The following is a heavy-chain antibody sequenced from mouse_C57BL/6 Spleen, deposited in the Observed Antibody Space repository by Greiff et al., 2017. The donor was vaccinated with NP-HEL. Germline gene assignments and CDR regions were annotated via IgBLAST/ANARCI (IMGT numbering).Heavy chain of an antibody. Sequence: EVQLQQSGAELVRPGASVKLSCTASGFNIKDDYMHWVKQRPEPGLAWIGWIDPETGDTEYASKFTGKATLTADTSSNTAYRQLISLTSEDTAVYYCTTCGGNYRAWFAYWGQGTLVTVSA. V-gene: IGHV14-4*01. CDR3: TTCGGNYRAWFAY. CDR2: IDPETGDT. D-gene: IGHD2-1*01. CDR1: GFNIKDDY. J-gene: IGHJ3*01.